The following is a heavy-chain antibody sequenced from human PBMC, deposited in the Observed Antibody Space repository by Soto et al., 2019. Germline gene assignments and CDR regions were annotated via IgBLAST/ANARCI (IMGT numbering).Heavy chain of an antibody. D-gene: IGHD6-19*01. CDR2: IYHSGST. Sequence: QLQLQESGSGLVKPSQTLSLTCAVSGGSISSGGYSWSWIRQPPGKGLEWSGYIYHSGSTCYNPSLKRRVTISVDSSKNQVALKLSSVTAADTAVDYCASAGGLGAVAADYWSQGSLVTVSS. V-gene: IGHV4-30-2*01. CDR3: ASAGGLGAVAADY. CDR1: GGSISSGGYS. J-gene: IGHJ4*02.